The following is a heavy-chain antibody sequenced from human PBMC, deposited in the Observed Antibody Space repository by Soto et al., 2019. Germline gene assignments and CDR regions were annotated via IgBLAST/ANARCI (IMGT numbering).Heavy chain of an antibody. CDR3: PKSRYSDSSGDFYDY. CDR1: AFTFNNYA. CDR2: IGGGGRTT. Sequence: PGGSLRLSCAASAFTFNNYAMSWVRQAPGKGLEWVSGIGGGGRTTYYADSVKGRFTISRDNSNNTLFLQMHSLRAEDTAVYYCPKSRYSDSSGDFYDYWGQGTLVTVSS. V-gene: IGHV3-23*01. J-gene: IGHJ4*02. D-gene: IGHD3-22*01.